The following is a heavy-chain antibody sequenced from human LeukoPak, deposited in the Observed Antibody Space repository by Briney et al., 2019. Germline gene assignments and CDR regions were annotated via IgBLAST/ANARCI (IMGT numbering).Heavy chain of an antibody. CDR1: GFTFSSYA. CDR3: AREPYYYDSPSGYFDY. Sequence: GGSLRLSCAASGFTFSSYAMSWVRQAPGKGLEWVSAISGSGGSTYYADSVKGRFTISRDNSKNTLYLQMNSLRAEDTAVYYCAREPYYYDSPSGYFDYWGQGTLVTVSS. J-gene: IGHJ4*02. D-gene: IGHD3-22*01. V-gene: IGHV3-23*01. CDR2: ISGSGGST.